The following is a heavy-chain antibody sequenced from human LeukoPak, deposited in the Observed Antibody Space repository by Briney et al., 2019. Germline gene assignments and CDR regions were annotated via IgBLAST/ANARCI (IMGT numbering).Heavy chain of an antibody. CDR1: GYSISSGYY. CDR2: IYHSGST. J-gene: IGHJ4*02. Sequence: SETLSLTCTVSGYSISSGYYWGWIRPPPGKGLEWIGSIYHSGSTYYNPSLKSRVTMSVDMSTRQISLKLSSVTAADTAVYYCARAVGGDGSGSLWGPGTLVTVSS. D-gene: IGHD3-10*01. CDR3: ARAVGGDGSGSL. V-gene: IGHV4-38-2*02.